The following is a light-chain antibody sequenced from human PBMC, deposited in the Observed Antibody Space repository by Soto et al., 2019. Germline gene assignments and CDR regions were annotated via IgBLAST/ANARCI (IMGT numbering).Light chain of an antibody. J-gene: IGKJ2*01. Sequence: EIVLTQSPGTLSLSPGERATVSCRASQSVNNNYVAWYQQKSGQAPRLLIFAASSRAPGIPGRFSGSGSGADFTLTITRLEPDDFAVYYCQQYGSSLYTFGQETKLEIK. CDR1: QSVNNNY. CDR2: AAS. CDR3: QQYGSSLYT. V-gene: IGKV3-20*01.